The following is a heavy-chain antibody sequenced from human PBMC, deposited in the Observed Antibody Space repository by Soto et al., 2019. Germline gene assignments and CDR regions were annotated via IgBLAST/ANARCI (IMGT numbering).Heavy chain of an antibody. V-gene: IGHV3-23*01. Sequence: LSSXWPSXGLTVSRYAMSXVRQGKWKGLEWVSAISGSGGSTLYADSVKGRFNISRDNTQKPLYLQTNRLRAEETSVFYCAEDIVGDRLWRYRVQGTLLTV. D-gene: IGHD3-16*01. CDR2: ISGSGGST. CDR1: GLTVSRYA. J-gene: IGHJ4*02. CDR3: AEDIVGDRLWRY.